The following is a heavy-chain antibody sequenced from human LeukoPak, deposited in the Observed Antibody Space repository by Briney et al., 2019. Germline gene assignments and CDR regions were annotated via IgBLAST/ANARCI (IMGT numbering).Heavy chain of an antibody. CDR3: ARDIGYPSGGLLGLFDP. CDR2: IGTGGDT. Sequence: GGSLRPSCAASGFAFSSYALHWVRRAPGKGLEWVSAIGTGGDTYYADSVMGRFTISRDNAKNSLYLQMNSLRAEDTAVYYCARDIGYPSGGLLGLFDPWGQGTLVTVSS. CDR1: GFAFSSYA. V-gene: IGHV3-47*01. J-gene: IGHJ5*02. D-gene: IGHD5-12*01.